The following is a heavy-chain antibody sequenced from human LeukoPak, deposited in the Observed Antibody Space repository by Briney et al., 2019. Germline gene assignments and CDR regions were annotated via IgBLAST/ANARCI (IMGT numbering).Heavy chain of an antibody. CDR2: ISTSGST. V-gene: IGHV4-4*07. Sequence: SETLSLTCTVSGGSMSSYYWRWTRQPAGKGLEWIGRISTSGSTNYNPSLKSRVTMSVDTSKNQFSLKLSSVTAADTAVYYCARGPQLSRSYWCFDLWGRGTLVTVSS. CDR1: GGSMSSYY. J-gene: IGHJ2*01. CDR3: ARGPQLSRSYWCFDL. D-gene: IGHD1-1*01.